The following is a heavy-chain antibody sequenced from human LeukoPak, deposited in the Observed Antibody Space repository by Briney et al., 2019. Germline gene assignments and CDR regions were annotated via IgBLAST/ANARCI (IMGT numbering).Heavy chain of an antibody. Sequence: GGSLRLSCAASGFTFSSYWMSWVRQAPGKGLEWVAFIRYDGSNKYYADSVKGRFTISRDNSKNTLYLQMNSLRAEDTAVYYCAKDLGLRYFDWPFDYWGQGTLVTVSS. D-gene: IGHD3-9*01. J-gene: IGHJ4*02. CDR3: AKDLGLRYFDWPFDY. CDR2: IRYDGSNK. V-gene: IGHV3-30*02. CDR1: GFTFSSYW.